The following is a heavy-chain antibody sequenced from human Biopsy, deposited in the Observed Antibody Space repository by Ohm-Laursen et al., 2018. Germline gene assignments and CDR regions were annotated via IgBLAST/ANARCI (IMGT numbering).Heavy chain of an antibody. CDR1: GGSISNNNYY. CDR3: ARWTPEYDSSRYYLDAFDI. J-gene: IGHJ3*02. CDR2: IYSSGSI. D-gene: IGHD3-22*01. Sequence: TLSLTCPVSGGSISNNNYYWGWIRQPPGKGLEWIGHIYSSGSINYNPSLKSRVTLSMDTSKRQFSLKLSFVTAADTAVYYCARWTPEYDSSRYYLDAFDIWGQGTKVTVSS. V-gene: IGHV4-61*05.